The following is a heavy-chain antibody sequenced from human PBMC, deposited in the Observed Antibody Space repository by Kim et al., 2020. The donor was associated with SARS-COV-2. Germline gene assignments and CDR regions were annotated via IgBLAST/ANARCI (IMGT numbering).Heavy chain of an antibody. J-gene: IGHJ5*02. CDR3: ARVPGRLNLDP. Sequence: ADSVKGRSTMSRDNAKNTLELQINSRGAEDTAVYDCARVPGRLNLDPWGQGTLVTVSS. V-gene: IGHV3-74*01. D-gene: IGHD1-1*01.